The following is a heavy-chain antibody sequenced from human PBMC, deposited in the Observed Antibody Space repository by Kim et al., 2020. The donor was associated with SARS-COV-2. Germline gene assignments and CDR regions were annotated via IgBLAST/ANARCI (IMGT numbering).Heavy chain of an antibody. D-gene: IGHD4-17*01. J-gene: IGHJ2*01. V-gene: IGHV1-18*01. Sequence: ASVKVSCKASGYTFTSYGISWVRQAPGQGLEWMGWISAYNGNTNYAQKLQGRVTMTTDTSTSTAYMELRSLRSDDTAVYYCARRSSYDYGDKWYFDLWGRGTLVTVSS. CDR1: GYTFTSYG. CDR2: ISAYNGNT. CDR3: ARRSSYDYGDKWYFDL.